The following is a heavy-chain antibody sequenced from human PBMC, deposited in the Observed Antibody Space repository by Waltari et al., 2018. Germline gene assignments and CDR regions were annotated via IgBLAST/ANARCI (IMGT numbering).Heavy chain of an antibody. Sequence: QVQLVQSGAEVKKPGSSVKVSCKASGGTFSSYAISWVRKAPGQGLEWMGGIIPIFGTANYAQKFQGRVTITADESTSTAYMELSSLRSEDTAVYYCARSTYYDFWSGYPFDYWGQGTLVTVSS. CDR2: IIPIFGTA. CDR3: ARSTYYDFWSGYPFDY. D-gene: IGHD3-3*01. V-gene: IGHV1-69*01. CDR1: GGTFSSYA. J-gene: IGHJ4*02.